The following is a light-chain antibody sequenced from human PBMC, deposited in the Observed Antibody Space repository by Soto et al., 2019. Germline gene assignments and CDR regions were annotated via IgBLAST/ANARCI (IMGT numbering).Light chain of an antibody. V-gene: IGKV3-20*01. CDR3: QQSDNSPLT. J-gene: IGKJ4*01. Sequence: EIVLTQSPGTLSLSPGERATLSCTASQSISGSYLAWYQQKPGQAPRVVIYGVSRRATGIPDRFSGSGSGTDFTLTISRLEPEDFEVYYCQQSDNSPLTFGGGSKVDIX. CDR1: QSISGSY. CDR2: GVS.